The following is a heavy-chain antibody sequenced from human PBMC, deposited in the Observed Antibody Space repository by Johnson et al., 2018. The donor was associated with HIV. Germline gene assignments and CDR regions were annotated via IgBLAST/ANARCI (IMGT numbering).Heavy chain of an antibody. CDR2: ISYDGSNK. Sequence: QVQLVESGGGLVQPGRSLRLSCAASGFTFSSYAMHWVRQAPGKGLEWVAVISYDGSNKYYADSVKGRFTISRDNSKNTLYLQMNSLRAEDTAVYYCARDKGLGDAFDIWGQGTMVTVSS. J-gene: IGHJ3*02. V-gene: IGHV3-30*04. CDR1: GFTFSSYA. CDR3: ARDKGLGDAFDI. D-gene: IGHD3-16*01.